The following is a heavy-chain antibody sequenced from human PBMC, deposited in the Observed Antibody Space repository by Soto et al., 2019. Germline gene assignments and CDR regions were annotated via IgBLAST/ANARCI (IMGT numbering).Heavy chain of an antibody. CDR1: GGSISTSRSY. D-gene: IGHD6-19*01. J-gene: IGHJ4*02. V-gene: IGHV4-39*01. CDR3: ARVRGAVAGDFDY. Sequence: PSETLSLTCNVSGGSISTSRSYWAWIRQPPGKGLEWLANIFYSGSTYYNPSLASRVTVSVDTSKNEFSLKLRSVTAADTAVYYCARVRGAVAGDFDYWGQGTLVTVSS. CDR2: IFYSGST.